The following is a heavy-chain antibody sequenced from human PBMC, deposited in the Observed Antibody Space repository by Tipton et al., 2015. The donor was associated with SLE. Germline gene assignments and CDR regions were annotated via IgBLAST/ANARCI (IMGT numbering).Heavy chain of an antibody. CDR1: GFTFSSYA. J-gene: IGHJ4*02. D-gene: IGHD6-19*01. V-gene: IGHV3-23*01. CDR2: ISGSGGST. Sequence: SLRLSCAASGFTFSSYAMSWVRQAPGKGLEWVSAISGSGGSTYYAGSVKGRFTISRDNSKNTLYLQMNSLRAEDTAVYYCAKDVKGQWLAFDYWGQGTLVTVSS. CDR3: AKDVKGQWLAFDY.